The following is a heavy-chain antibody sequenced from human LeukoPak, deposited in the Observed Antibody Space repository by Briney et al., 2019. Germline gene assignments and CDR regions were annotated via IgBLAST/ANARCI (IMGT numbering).Heavy chain of an antibody. V-gene: IGHV3-53*01. CDR3: TRFERYYYAL. CDR2: IYSGGST. D-gene: IGHD3-10*01. CDR1: GFTVSSNY. J-gene: IGHJ4*02. Sequence: GGSLRLSCAASGFTVSSNYMSWVRQAPGKGLEWVSVIYSGGSTYYADSVKGRFTISRDNSKNTAYLQMNSLKTEDTAVYYCTRFERYYYALWGQGTLVTVSS.